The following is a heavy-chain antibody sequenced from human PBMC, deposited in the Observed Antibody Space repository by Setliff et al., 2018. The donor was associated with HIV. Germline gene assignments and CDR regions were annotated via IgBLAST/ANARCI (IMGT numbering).Heavy chain of an antibody. Sequence: GGSLRLSCAATGFTFSSYVLHWVRQAPGKGLEWVAVMSTGGDIKIYADSVKGRFTISRDNSKNALFLQMNSLRPEDTATYYCVRDPIEGYPDYFDYWGQGTLVTVSS. CDR3: VRDPIEGYPDYFDY. J-gene: IGHJ4*02. V-gene: IGHV3-30-3*01. D-gene: IGHD1-26*01. CDR1: GFTFSSYV. CDR2: MSTGGDIK.